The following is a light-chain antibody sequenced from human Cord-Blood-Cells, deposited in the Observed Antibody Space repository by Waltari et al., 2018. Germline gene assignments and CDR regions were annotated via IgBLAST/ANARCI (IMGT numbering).Light chain of an antibody. J-gene: IGKJ1*01. CDR2: GAS. CDR3: QQYNNWRWT. Sequence: EIVMTQSPATLSVSPGERATLSCRASQSVSSNLAWYQQKPGQAPRLLIYGASTRANGIPARFSGSGSGTEFTLTISSLQSEDFAGYDCQQYNNWRWTFGQGTKVEIK. CDR1: QSVSSN. V-gene: IGKV3-15*01.